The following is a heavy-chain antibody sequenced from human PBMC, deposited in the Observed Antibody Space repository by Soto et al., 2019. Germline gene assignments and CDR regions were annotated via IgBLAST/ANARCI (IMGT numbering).Heavy chain of an antibody. CDR3: ARHQAYDAFDI. CDR2: IDPSDSYT. Sequence: GEPLKISCNGSGYSFTIYWISWVRQMPGKGLEWMGRIDPSDSYTNYSPSFQGHVTISADKSISTAYLQWSSLKASDTAMYYCARHQAYDAFDIWGQGTMVTVSS. J-gene: IGHJ3*02. V-gene: IGHV5-10-1*01. CDR1: GYSFTIYW.